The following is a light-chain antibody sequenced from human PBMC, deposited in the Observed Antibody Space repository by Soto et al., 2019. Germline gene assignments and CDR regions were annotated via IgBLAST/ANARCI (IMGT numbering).Light chain of an antibody. Sequence: QSVLTQPPSPSGTPGQRVTISCFGSTSNIGSNYVYWFQQLPGTAPKLLIYRNNQRPSGVPDRFSGSQSGTSASLAISGLRSEDEADYYCAAWDDSLSAVIFGGGTKLTVL. CDR2: RNN. CDR3: AAWDDSLSAVI. J-gene: IGLJ2*01. V-gene: IGLV1-47*01. CDR1: TSNIGSNY.